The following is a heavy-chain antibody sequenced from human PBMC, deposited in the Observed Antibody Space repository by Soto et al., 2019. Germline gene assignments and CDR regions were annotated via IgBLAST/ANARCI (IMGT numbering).Heavy chain of an antibody. V-gene: IGHV4-4*07. CDR1: GGSISYYY. D-gene: IGHD6-13*01. Sequence: SETLSLTCTVSGGSISYYYWSWIRQSAGRGLEWIVRIYPSGSTIYNPSPKGRVTMSVDTSNNQFSLNLGSVTASYTAVYYSARDLTAAGPSHWFDAWGQGTLVTVSS. CDR2: IYPSGST. CDR3: ARDLTAAGPSHWFDA. J-gene: IGHJ5*02.